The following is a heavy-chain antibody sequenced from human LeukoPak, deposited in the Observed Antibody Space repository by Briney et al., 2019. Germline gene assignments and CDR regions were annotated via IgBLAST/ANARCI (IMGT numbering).Heavy chain of an antibody. CDR3: ASMRYSSSWYEDAFDI. D-gene: IGHD6-13*01. Sequence: ASVNVSCKASGYTFTGYYMHWVRQAPGQGLEWMGRINPNSGGTNYAQKFQGRVTMTRDASISTAYMEPSRLRSDDTAVYYCASMRYSSSWYEDAFDIWGQGTMVTVSS. J-gene: IGHJ3*02. CDR2: INPNSGGT. V-gene: IGHV1-2*06. CDR1: GYTFTGYY.